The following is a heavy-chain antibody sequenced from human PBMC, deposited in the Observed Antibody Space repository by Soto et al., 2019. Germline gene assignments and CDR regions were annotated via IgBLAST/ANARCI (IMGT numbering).Heavy chain of an antibody. V-gene: IGHV3-30-3*01. CDR1: EFTFSSYA. D-gene: IGHD5-18*01. Sequence: GGSLRLSCAASEFTFSSYAMHWVRQAPGEGQGLRRPRSEERRVGKECRSRWSPYHYNKNNYKNTIYLHINSLRAGDTAVYYCARTKWLSHPSYSYYGMDVWGPGTTVTVSS. CDR2: RSEERRVG. J-gene: IGHJ6*02. CDR3: ARTKWLSHPSYSYYGMDV.